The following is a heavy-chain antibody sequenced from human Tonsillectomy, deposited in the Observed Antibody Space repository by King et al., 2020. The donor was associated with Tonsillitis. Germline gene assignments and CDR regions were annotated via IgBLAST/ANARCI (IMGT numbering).Heavy chain of an antibody. J-gene: IGHJ4*02. V-gene: IGHV1-18*01. CDR2: ISGYNGYT. CDR1: GYTFTTYG. Sequence: QLVQSGAEVKKPGASVKVSCKASGYTFTTYGISWVRQAPGQGLEWMGCISGYNGYTNYAQRLQGRVTMTTDTSTSTAYMELRSLRSDDTAVYYCARDIGAAAGTSPGYWGQGTLVTVSS. CDR3: ARDIGAAAGTSPGY. D-gene: IGHD6-13*01.